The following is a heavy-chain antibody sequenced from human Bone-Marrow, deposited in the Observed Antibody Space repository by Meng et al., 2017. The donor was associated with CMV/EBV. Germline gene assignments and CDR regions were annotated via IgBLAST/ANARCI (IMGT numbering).Heavy chain of an antibody. CDR1: GFTFTSST. CDR2: IVVGSGNT. D-gene: IGHD5-12*01. V-gene: IGHV1-58*01. Sequence: SVKVSCKASGFTFTSSTVQWVRQARGQRLEWIGWIVVGSGNTNYAQKFQERVTITRDVSTSTAYMELSSLRSEDTAVYYCAADPAESGYDSKAWGQGTLVTVSS. J-gene: IGHJ5*02. CDR3: AADPAESGYDSKA.